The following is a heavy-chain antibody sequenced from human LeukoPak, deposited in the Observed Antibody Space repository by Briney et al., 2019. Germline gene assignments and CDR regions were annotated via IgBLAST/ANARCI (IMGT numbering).Heavy chain of an antibody. D-gene: IGHD4-23*01. CDR2: ISAGGGAT. CDR1: GFTFSSYA. V-gene: IGHV3-23*01. CDR3: AKDFRIQVTRFDF. J-gene: IGHJ4*02. Sequence: PGGSLRLSCAASGFTFSSYAMSWVRQAPGKGLEWVSVISAGGGATFYADSVKGRFTISRDNAKNTVYLQMSSLRAEDTAVYYCAKDFRIQVTRFDFWGQGTLVTASS.